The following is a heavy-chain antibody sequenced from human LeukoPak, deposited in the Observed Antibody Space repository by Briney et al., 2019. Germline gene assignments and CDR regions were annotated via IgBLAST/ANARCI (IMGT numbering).Heavy chain of an antibody. CDR3: AKPVPVTYYYDSSGYTDY. D-gene: IGHD3-22*01. Sequence: ASVKVSCKASGYTFTGYYMHWVRQAPGQGLEWMGWINPNSGGTNYAQKFQGRVTMTRDTSISTAYMELSSLRSEDTAVYYCAKPVPVTYYYDSSGYTDYWGQGTLVTVSS. CDR2: INPNSGGT. J-gene: IGHJ4*02. CDR1: GYTFTGYY. V-gene: IGHV1-2*02.